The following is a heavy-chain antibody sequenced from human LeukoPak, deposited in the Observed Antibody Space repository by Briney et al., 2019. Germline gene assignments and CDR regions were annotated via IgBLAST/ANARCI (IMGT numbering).Heavy chain of an antibody. D-gene: IGHD3-10*01. CDR2: IKSKTDGGTT. V-gene: IGHV3-15*01. J-gene: IGHJ3*02. Sequence: GRFLRLSCAASGFTFSSYGMHWVRQAPGKGLEWVGRIKSKTDGGTTDYVAPVKGRFTISRDDSKNTLYVQMNSLKTEDTAVYYCTTDYYGSGSYPDAFDIWGRGTMVTVSS. CDR1: GFTFSSYG. CDR3: TTDYYGSGSYPDAFDI.